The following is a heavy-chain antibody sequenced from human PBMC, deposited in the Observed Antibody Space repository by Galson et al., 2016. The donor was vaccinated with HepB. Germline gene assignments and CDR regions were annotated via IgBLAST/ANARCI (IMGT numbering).Heavy chain of an antibody. Sequence: CAISGDSVTNDPTTWNWIRQSPSRGLEWLGRTYYRSTWFKEYSESVRSRITISSDTSRNQFSLQLDSMTPDDAAAYFCTRGYMQTGMNVWGQGTTVIVSS. CDR2: TYYRSTWFK. CDR1: GDSVTNDPTT. V-gene: IGHV6-1*01. CDR3: TRGYMQTGMNV. D-gene: IGHD3-16*02. J-gene: IGHJ6*02.